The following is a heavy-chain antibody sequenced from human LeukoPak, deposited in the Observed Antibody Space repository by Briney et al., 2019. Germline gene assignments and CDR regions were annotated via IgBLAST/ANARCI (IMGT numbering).Heavy chain of an antibody. D-gene: IGHD3-16*01. CDR1: GFTFSSYA. CDR3: ARWGDGRVMDV. CDR2: IWYDGSNK. Sequence: GGSLRLSCAASGFTFSSYAMSWVRQAPGKGLDWVAVIWYDGSNKYYADSVTGRFTISRDNSKNTLYLQMNNLRAEDTAVYYCARWGDGRVMDVWGQGTTVTVSS. J-gene: IGHJ6*02. V-gene: IGHV3-33*08.